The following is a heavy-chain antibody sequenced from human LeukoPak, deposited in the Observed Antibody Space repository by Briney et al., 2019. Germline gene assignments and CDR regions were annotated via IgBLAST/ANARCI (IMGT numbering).Heavy chain of an antibody. J-gene: IGHJ5*02. CDR3: ARDLKDCSGGSCLGWFDP. CDR2: INHSGST. Sequence: SETLSLTCTVSGGSISSYYWSWIRQPPGKGLEWIGEINHSGSTNYNTSLKSRVTISVDTSKNQFSLKLSSVTAADTAVYYCARDLKDCSGGSCLGWFDPWGQGTLVTVSS. D-gene: IGHD2-15*01. V-gene: IGHV4-34*01. CDR1: GGSISSYY.